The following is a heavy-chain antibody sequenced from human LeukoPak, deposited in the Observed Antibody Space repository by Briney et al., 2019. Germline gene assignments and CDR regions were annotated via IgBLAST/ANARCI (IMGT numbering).Heavy chain of an antibody. J-gene: IGHJ6*02. CDR1: GGSVSSGSYY. CDR3: AREGPGKTCMDV. V-gene: IGHV4-61*01. CDR2: IYYSGST. Sequence: PSETLSLTCTVSGGSVSSGSYYWSWIRQPPGKGLEWIGYIYYSGSTNYNPSLKSRVTISVDTSKNQFSLELSSVTAADTAVYYCAREGPGKTCMDVWGQGTTVTVSS. D-gene: IGHD1-1*01.